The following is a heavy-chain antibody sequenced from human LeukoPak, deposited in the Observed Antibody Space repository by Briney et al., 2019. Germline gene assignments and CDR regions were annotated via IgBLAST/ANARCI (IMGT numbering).Heavy chain of an antibody. CDR2: INHSGST. V-gene: IGHV4-34*01. Sequence: SETLSLTCAVYGGSFSGYYWSWIRQPPGTGLEWIGEINHSGSTNHNPSLKSRVTISVDTSKNQFSLKLSSVTAADTAVYYCARASCRDGYNFYYYYYMDVWGKGTTVTVSS. D-gene: IGHD5-24*01. J-gene: IGHJ6*03. CDR1: GGSFSGYY. CDR3: ARASCRDGYNFYYYYYMDV.